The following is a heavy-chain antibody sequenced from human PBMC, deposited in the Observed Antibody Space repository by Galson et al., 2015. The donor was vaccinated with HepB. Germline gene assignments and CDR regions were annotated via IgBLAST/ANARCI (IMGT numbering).Heavy chain of an antibody. J-gene: IGHJ6*02. D-gene: IGHD3-10*01. Sequence: SLRLSCAASGFTYSIYRMSWVRQAPGKGLEWVANIKQDGNEKYYVDSVKGRFTISRDNAKNSLYLQMNSLRAEDTAVYYCARDSITMVRGVIYDYYYGMDVWGQGTTVTVSS. CDR1: GFTYSIYR. CDR2: IKQDGNEK. CDR3: ARDSITMVRGVIYDYYYGMDV. V-gene: IGHV3-7*01.